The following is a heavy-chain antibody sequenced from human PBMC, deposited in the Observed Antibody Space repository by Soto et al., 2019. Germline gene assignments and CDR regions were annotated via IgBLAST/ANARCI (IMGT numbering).Heavy chain of an antibody. V-gene: IGHV1-3*01. CDR1: GYTFTSYA. CDR3: ARGGIVVVVAATRSYYYGMAV. Sequence: ASVKVSCKASGYTFTSYAMHWVRQAPGQRLEWMGWINAGNGNTKYSQKFQGRVTITRDTSASTAYMELSSLRSEDTAVYYCARGGIVVVVAATRSYYYGMAVWGQGTTVTVSS. J-gene: IGHJ6*02. D-gene: IGHD2-15*01. CDR2: INAGNGNT.